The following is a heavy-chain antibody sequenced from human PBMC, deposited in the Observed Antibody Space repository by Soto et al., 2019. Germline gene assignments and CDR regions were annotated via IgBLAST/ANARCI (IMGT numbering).Heavy chain of an antibody. V-gene: IGHV3-30-3*01. CDR2: ISKDGSVI. D-gene: IGHD3-10*01. CDR1: GFSFSRFA. Sequence: QVQLVESGGGVVQPGGSLRLSCAASGFSFSRFAIHWVRQAPGKGLEWVAVISKDGSVIYYADYVKGRFTISRDNSKSSLFLQVNSLTSEATAVYHCARSRSGAVPDSLGFWGQGTLVTVSS. CDR3: ARSRSGAVPDSLGF. J-gene: IGHJ4*02.